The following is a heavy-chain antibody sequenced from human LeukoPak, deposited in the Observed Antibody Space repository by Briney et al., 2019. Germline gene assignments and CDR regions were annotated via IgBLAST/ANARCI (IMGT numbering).Heavy chain of an antibody. D-gene: IGHD3-22*01. CDR1: GGSFSGYY. CDR2: INHSGST. Sequence: PSETLSLTCAVYGGSFSGYYWSWIRQPPGKGLEWIGEINHSGSTNYNPSLKSRVTISVDTSKNQFSLKLSSVTAADTAVYYCARVPLYYYDSSGFVTLFDYWGQGTLVTVSS. CDR3: ARVPLYYYDSSGFVTLFDY. J-gene: IGHJ4*02. V-gene: IGHV4-34*01.